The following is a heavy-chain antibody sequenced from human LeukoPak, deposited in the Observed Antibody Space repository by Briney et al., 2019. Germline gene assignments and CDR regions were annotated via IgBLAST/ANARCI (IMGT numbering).Heavy chain of an antibody. D-gene: IGHD6-19*01. CDR1: GYTFTSYG. CDR3: ARAVAGGWFDP. V-gene: IGHV1-18*01. J-gene: IGHJ5*02. CDR2: ISAYNGNT. Sequence: ASVKVSCKASGYTFTSYGISWERQAPGQGLEWMGWISAYNGNTNYAQKLQGRVTMTTDTSTSTAYMELRSLGPDDTAVYYCARAVAGGWFDPWGQGTLVTVSS.